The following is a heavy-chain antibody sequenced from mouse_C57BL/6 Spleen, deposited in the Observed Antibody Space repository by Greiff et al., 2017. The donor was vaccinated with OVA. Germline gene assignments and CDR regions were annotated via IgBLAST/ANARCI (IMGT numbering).Heavy chain of an antibody. CDR2: IYPGSGST. V-gene: IGHV1-55*01. D-gene: IGHD1-1*01. Sequence: QVQLQQPGAELVKPGASVKMSCKASGYTFTSYWITWVKQRPGQGLEWIGDIYPGSGSTNYNEKFKSKATLTVETSSSTAYMQLSSLTSEDSAVYYCARRGITTPYAMDYWGQGTSVTVSS. CDR3: ARRGITTPYAMDY. J-gene: IGHJ4*01. CDR1: GYTFTSYW.